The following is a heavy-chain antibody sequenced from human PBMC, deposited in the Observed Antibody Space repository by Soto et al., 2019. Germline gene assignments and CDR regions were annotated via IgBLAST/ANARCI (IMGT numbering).Heavy chain of an antibody. D-gene: IGHD6-13*01. J-gene: IGHJ5*02. CDR3: ARVKQQMVMGFDP. V-gene: IGHV1-69*13. CDR1: GCTFSSYA. Sequence: SVKVSCKASGCTFSSYAISWVRQAPGQGLEWMGGIIPIFGTANYAQKFQGRVTITADESTRKAYMELSSLRSEDTAVYYCARVKQQMVMGFDPCGQGTRVTV. CDR2: IIPIFGTA.